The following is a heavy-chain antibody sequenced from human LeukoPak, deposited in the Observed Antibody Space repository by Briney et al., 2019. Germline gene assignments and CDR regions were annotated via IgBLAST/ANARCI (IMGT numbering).Heavy chain of an antibody. J-gene: IGHJ4*02. D-gene: IGHD5-18*01. CDR3: ARVKRGYSYGQIDY. CDR2: INPNSGGT. Sequence: ASVKVSCKASGYTFTGYYMHWVRQAPGQGLEWMGWINPNSGGTNYAQKFQGRVTMTRDTSISTAYVELSSLRSEDTAGYYCARVKRGYSYGQIDYWGQGTLVTVSS. CDR1: GYTFTGYY. V-gene: IGHV1-2*02.